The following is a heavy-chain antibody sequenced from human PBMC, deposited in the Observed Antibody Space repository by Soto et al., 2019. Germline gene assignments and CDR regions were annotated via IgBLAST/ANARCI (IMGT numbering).Heavy chain of an antibody. CDR2: ISHSGNT. CDR3: VGCNYGLYYFDS. D-gene: IGHD3-10*01. CDR1: SGSISGSAR. J-gene: IGHJ4*02. V-gene: IGHV4-4*02. Sequence: QVHLQESGPGLVKPSGTLSLTCAVSSGSISGSARWTWVRQPPGKGLEWIGEISHSGNTDYNPSLKSRVTISVDKSRNQFSLKLSSVTAADTAVYYCVGCNYGLYYFDSWGQGTLVTVSS.